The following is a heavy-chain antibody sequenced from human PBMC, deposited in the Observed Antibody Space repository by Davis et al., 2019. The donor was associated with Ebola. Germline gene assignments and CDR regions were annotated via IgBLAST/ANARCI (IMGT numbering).Heavy chain of an antibody. V-gene: IGHV3-30-3*01. J-gene: IGHJ4*02. D-gene: IGHD2-2*03. CDR3: ARGQGWIFNY. Sequence: GESLKISCAASGFTFSRYSMHWVRQGPGQGLEWVTVISYDGNNKYYADSVKRRFTISRDNSKNMVYLQMNSLRVDDTAMYYCARGQGWIFNYWGQGTLVTVSS. CDR2: ISYDGNNK. CDR1: GFTFSRYS.